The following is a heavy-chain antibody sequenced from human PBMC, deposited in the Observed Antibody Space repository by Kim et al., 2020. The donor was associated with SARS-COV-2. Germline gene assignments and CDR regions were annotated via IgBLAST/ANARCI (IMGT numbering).Heavy chain of an antibody. D-gene: IGHD1-7*01. CDR2: ISYDGSNK. CDR3: ARGGITGTPSDY. Sequence: GGSLRLSCAASGFTFSSYGMHWVRQAPGKGLEWVAVISYDGSNKYYADSVKGRFTISRDNSKNTLYLQMNSLGAADTAVYYCARGGITGTPSDYWGQGTLVTVSS. CDR1: GFTFSSYG. V-gene: IGHV3-33*05. J-gene: IGHJ4*02.